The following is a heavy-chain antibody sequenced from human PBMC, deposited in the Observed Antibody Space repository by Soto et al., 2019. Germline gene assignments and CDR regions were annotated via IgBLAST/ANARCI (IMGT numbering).Heavy chain of an antibody. CDR1: GGSIIDFTSHS. J-gene: IGHJ6*02. CDR2: ISKSGYT. V-gene: IGHV4-59*08. D-gene: IGHD3-10*01. Sequence: SVTLRVTWTVSGGSIIDFTSHSCSWIRLPPGKGLEWIGYISKSGYTSYNPSLKSRVMLSVDTSKNQCSLELTSVIAADAAVYYCTTQGFGVLHGLVDVWGQGPTVTVS. CDR3: TTQGFGVLHGLVDV.